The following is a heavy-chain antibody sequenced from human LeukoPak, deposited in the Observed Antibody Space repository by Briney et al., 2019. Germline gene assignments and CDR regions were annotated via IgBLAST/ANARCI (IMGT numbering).Heavy chain of an antibody. CDR2: ISTGSSYI. CDR3: AKDSQLLWFGEPGAFDI. D-gene: IGHD3-10*01. J-gene: IGHJ3*02. V-gene: IGHV3-21*01. CDR1: GFTFCSYS. Sequence: PGGSLSLSCAASGFTFCSYSMHCVREAPGKGLECVSFISTGSSYIKDAVSVKGRFSISRDNDKNSLYLQMNSLRAEDTAVYYCAKDSQLLWFGEPGAFDIWGQGTMVTVSS.